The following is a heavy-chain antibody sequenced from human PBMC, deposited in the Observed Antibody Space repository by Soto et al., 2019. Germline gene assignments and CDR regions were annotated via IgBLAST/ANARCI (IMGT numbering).Heavy chain of an antibody. J-gene: IGHJ4*02. V-gene: IGHV3-23*01. CDR3: AKYGYDFWSGYYTGLTN. D-gene: IGHD3-3*01. CDR2: ISGSGGST. CDR1: GFTFSSYA. Sequence: PGGSLRLSCAASGFTFSSYAMSWVRQAPGKGLEWVSAISGSGGSTYYADSVKGRFTISRDNSKNTLYLQMNSLRAEDTAVYYYAKYGYDFWSGYYTGLTNWGQGTLVTVSS.